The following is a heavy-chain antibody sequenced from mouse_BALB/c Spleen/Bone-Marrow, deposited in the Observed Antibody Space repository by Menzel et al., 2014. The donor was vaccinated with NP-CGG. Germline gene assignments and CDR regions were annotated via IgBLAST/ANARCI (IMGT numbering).Heavy chain of an antibody. J-gene: IGHJ2*01. Sequence: LVESGAELVKPGASVKLSCTASGFNIKDTYMHWVKQRPEQGLEWIGRIDPANGNTKYDPKFQGKATITADTSSNTAYLQLSSLTSEDTAVYYCSRVVPYDYFDYWGQGTTLTVSS. D-gene: IGHD2-3*01. CDR1: GFNIKDTY. CDR2: IDPANGNT. V-gene: IGHV14-3*02. CDR3: SRVVPYDYFDY.